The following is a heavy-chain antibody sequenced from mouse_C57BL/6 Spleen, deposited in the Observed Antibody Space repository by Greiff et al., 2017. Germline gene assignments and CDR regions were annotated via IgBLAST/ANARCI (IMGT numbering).Heavy chain of an antibody. Sequence: QVQLQQSGPELVKPGASVKISCKASGYAFSSSWMNWVKQRPGKGLEWIGRIYPGDGDTNYNGKFKGKATLTADKSSSTAYMQLSSLTSEDSAVYFCARTYDYDAYYFDYWGKGTTLTVSS. J-gene: IGHJ2*01. CDR2: IYPGDGDT. D-gene: IGHD2-4*01. CDR3: ARTYDYDAYYFDY. V-gene: IGHV1-82*01. CDR1: GYAFSSSW.